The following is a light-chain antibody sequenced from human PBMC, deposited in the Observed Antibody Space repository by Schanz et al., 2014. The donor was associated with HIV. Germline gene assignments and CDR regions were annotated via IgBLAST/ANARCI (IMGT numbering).Light chain of an antibody. Sequence: EIVLTQSPATLSLAPGERATLSCRTSRSVSTYLAWYQQNPGQAPRLLIYDTSTRATGIPARFSGSGSGTDFTLTITSLEPEDFAVYYCQHRSNWPPVTFGQGTRLDLK. CDR2: DTS. J-gene: IGKJ5*01. V-gene: IGKV3-11*01. CDR1: RSVSTY. CDR3: QHRSNWPPVT.